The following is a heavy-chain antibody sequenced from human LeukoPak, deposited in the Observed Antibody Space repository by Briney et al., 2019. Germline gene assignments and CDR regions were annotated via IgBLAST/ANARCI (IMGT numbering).Heavy chain of an antibody. CDR2: IGTAGDT. Sequence: GGSLRLSCAASGFTFSTYDMHWVRQATGKGLEWVSGIGTAGDTYYSGSVKGRFTISRENAKNSLYLQMNSLRAGDTAVYYCARGDFWSGSSDYWGQGTPVTVSS. J-gene: IGHJ4*02. CDR3: ARGDFWSGSSDY. D-gene: IGHD3-3*01. V-gene: IGHV3-13*01. CDR1: GFTFSTYD.